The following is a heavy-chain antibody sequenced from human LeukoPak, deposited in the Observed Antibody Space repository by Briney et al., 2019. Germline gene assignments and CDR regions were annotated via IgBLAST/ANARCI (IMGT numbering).Heavy chain of an antibody. Sequence: GGSLRLSCTTSGFIFRNYWMTWVRQAPGKGLECVSLIYSGGSTKYADSVKGRFTISRDNSKNTLYLQMNSLRAEDTAVYYCAGYGSGSYYNDYWGQGTLVTVSS. D-gene: IGHD3-10*01. CDR3: AGYGSGSYYNDY. J-gene: IGHJ4*02. CDR2: IYSGGST. CDR1: GFIFRNYW. V-gene: IGHV3-66*01.